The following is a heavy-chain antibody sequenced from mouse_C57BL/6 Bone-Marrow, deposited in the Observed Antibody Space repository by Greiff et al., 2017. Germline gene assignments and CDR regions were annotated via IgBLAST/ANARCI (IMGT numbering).Heavy chain of an antibody. J-gene: IGHJ4*01. D-gene: IGHD1-1*01. CDR2: ISDGGSYT. V-gene: IGHV5-4*01. Sequence: EVMLVESGGGLVKPGGSLKLSCAASGFTFSSYAMSWVRQTPEKRLEWVATISDGGSYTYYPDNVKGRFTISRDNAKNNLYLQMSHLKSEDTAMYYCARDRLLRYLYVMDYWGQGTSVTVAS. CDR3: ARDRLLRYLYVMDY. CDR1: GFTFSSYA.